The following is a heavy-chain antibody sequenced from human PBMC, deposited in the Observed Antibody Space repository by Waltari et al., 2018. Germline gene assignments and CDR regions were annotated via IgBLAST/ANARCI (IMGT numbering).Heavy chain of an antibody. CDR3: VMGFYFDY. V-gene: IGHV3-23*01. Sequence: EVQLLESGGGLVQPGGSLRLSCATSGFTFRSYAMSWVRQAPGKGLDWVSGITDSGGSTYYEASVKGRFTISRDNSKNTLYLQMNSLRAEDTAVYYCVMGFYFDYWGQGTLVTVSS. D-gene: IGHD3-16*01. CDR2: ITDSGGST. J-gene: IGHJ4*02. CDR1: GFTFRSYA.